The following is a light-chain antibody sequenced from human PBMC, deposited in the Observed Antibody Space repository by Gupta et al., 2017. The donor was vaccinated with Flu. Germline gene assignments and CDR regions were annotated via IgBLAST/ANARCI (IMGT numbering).Light chain of an antibody. Sequence: QSALTQTASVSGSPGQSITISCSGTDNDVGSSNYVSWYQQDSGKAPKLILYEVKYRPSGVSGRFSGSKSGNTASLTISGIQADDEADYFCSSYTTTNTLVFGGGTTLTVL. V-gene: IGLV2-14*01. J-gene: IGLJ2*01. CDR3: SSYTTTNTLV. CDR1: DNDVGSSNY. CDR2: EVK.